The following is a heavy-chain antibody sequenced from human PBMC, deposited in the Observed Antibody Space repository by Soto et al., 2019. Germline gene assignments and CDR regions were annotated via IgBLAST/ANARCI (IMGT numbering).Heavy chain of an antibody. CDR3: ARELAYCGGDCYSHFDY. CDR2: ICTSGST. CDR1: GGSISSYY. V-gene: IGHV4-4*07. Sequence: QVQLQESGPGLVKPSETLSLTCTVSGGSISSYYWSWIRQPAGKGLEWIGRICTSGSTNYNPSLKSRVTMSVDTSKNQFSLKLSSVTAADMAVYYCARELAYCGGDCYSHFDYWGQGTLVTVSS. D-gene: IGHD2-21*02. J-gene: IGHJ4*02.